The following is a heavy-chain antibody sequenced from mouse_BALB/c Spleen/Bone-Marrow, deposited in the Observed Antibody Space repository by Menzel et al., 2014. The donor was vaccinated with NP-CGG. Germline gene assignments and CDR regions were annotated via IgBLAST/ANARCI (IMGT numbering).Heavy chain of an antibody. V-gene: IGHV1-14*01. J-gene: IGHJ3*01. CDR3: ARPYYYGSSGDSWFAY. CDR1: GYTFTSYV. D-gene: IGHD1-1*01. CDR2: IIPYNDGT. Sequence: VQLQQSGPELVKPGASVKMSCKASGYTFTSYVVHWVKQKPGQGLEWIGYIIPYNDGTNYNEKFKGKATLTSDKSSSTAYMELSSLTPEDSAVYYCARPYYYGSSGDSWFAYWGQGTLVTVSA.